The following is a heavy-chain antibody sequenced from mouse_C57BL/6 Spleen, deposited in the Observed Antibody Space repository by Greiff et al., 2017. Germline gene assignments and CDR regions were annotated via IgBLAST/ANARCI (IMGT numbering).Heavy chain of an antibody. CDR2: ISSGSSTN. J-gene: IGHJ3*01. CDR1: GFTFSDYG. CDR3: ATGCAY. V-gene: IGHV5-17*01. Sequence: EVKLVESGGGLVKPGGSLKLSCAASGFTFSDYGMHWVRQAPEKGLEWVAYISSGSSTNYYADTVKGRFTISRDKAKNTLFLQMTSLRSEDTAMYYCATGCAYWGQGTLVTVSA.